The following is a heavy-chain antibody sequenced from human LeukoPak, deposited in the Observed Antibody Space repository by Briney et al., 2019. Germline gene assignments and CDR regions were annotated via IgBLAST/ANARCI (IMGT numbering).Heavy chain of an antibody. CDR2: ISSSSSTI. D-gene: IGHD2-2*01. V-gene: IGHV3-48*01. J-gene: IGHJ3*02. CDR1: GFTFSSYS. Sequence: GGSLRLSCAASGFTFSSYSMNWVRQAPGKGLEWVSYISSSSSTIYYADSVKGRFTISRDNAKNSLYLQMNSLRAEDTAVYYCARYEGIPAAPGAFDIWGQGTMVTVSS. CDR3: ARYEGIPAAPGAFDI.